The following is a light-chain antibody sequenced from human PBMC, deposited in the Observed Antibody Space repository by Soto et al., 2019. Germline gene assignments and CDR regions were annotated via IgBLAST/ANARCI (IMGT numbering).Light chain of an antibody. V-gene: IGKV3-20*01. CDR2: GAS. CDR1: QSVSNNY. Sequence: VMTQSPGTLSLSPGERATLSCRASQSVSNNYLAWYQQKPGQAPRLLIYGASNRATGIPDRFSGSGSGTDFTLTISRLEPEDFAVYYCQQYGSSPGTFGQGTKV. J-gene: IGKJ1*01. CDR3: QQYGSSPGT.